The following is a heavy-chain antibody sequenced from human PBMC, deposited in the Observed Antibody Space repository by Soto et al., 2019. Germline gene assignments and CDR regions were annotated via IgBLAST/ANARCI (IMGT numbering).Heavy chain of an antibody. V-gene: IGHV4-31*03. CDR2: IYYSGST. CDR3: ARRRGYFDY. Sequence: QVQLQESGPGLVKPSQTLFLTCTVSGGSINRGGYYWSWIRKHPGKGLEWIGYIYYSGSTYYNPSLKSRVSMSVETSKNQYSMNLSSVTAADTAVYYCARRRGYFDYWGQGTLVTVSS. J-gene: IGHJ4*02. CDR1: GGSINRGGYY.